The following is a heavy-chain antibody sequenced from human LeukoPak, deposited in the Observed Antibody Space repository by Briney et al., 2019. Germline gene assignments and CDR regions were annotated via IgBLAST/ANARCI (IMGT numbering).Heavy chain of an antibody. V-gene: IGHV4-59*01. D-gene: IGHD6-6*01. CDR2: IYYSGST. J-gene: IGHJ4*02. CDR1: GGSISSYY. Sequence: SETLSLTCTVSGGSISSYYWSWIRQPPGKGLEWIGYIYYSGSTDYDPSLKSRVTISLDTSKNQFSLKLSSVTAADTAVYYCARVTGRSSSFDYWGQGTLVTVSS. CDR3: ARVTGRSSSFDY.